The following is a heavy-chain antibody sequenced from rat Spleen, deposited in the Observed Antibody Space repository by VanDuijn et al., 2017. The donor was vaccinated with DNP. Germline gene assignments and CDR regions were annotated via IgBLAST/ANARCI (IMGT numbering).Heavy chain of an antibody. Sequence: EVQLQESGPGLVKPSQSLSLTCSVTGHSITSNYWAWIRKFPGNELEWMGYINSAGSTNYNPSLKSRISITRDTSKNQFFLQVNSVTTEDTATYYCARGATGDYWGQGVMVTVSS. CDR3: ARGATGDY. CDR2: INSAGST. J-gene: IGHJ2*01. D-gene: IGHD1-11*01. V-gene: IGHV3-3*01. CDR1: GHSITSNY.